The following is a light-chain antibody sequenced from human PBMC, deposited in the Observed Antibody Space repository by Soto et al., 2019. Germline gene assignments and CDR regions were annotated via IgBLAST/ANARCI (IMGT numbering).Light chain of an antibody. CDR3: QSFDSSLPWL. V-gene: IGLV2-14*01. CDR1: SSDVGGYNY. CDR2: EVS. Sequence: QSALTQPASVSGSPGQSITISCTGTSSDVGGYNYVSWYQQHPGKAPKLMIYEVSNRPSGVSNRFSGSKSGNTASLTIAGLQTDDEADYYCQSFDSSLPWLFGGGTKVTVL. J-gene: IGLJ3*02.